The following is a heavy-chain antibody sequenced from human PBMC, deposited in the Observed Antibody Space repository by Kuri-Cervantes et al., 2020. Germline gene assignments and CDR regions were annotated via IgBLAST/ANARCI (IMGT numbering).Heavy chain of an antibody. Sequence: SETLSLTCAVYGGSFSGYYWSWVRQPPGEGLEWIGSIYSSGSTYYNPSLKSRVKISVDTSKNQFSLKLTSVTAADTAVYYCARQGNFWSGYVTSWGQGALVTVSS. V-gene: IGHV4-34*01. D-gene: IGHD3-3*01. CDR2: IYSSGST. J-gene: IGHJ4*02. CDR3: ARQGNFWSGYVTS. CDR1: GGSFSGYY.